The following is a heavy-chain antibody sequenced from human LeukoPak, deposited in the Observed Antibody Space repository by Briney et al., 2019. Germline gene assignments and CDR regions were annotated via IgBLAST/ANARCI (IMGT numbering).Heavy chain of an antibody. V-gene: IGHV4-34*01. Sequence: SETLSLTCAVYGESFSASSWNWLRQSPGRGLEWIGEISHRGRTTYNPSLNSRVTISVDASKNQFSLNLTSVTAADTAVYYCARGMVVKFPYMDIWGQGATVTVSS. J-gene: IGHJ6*03. D-gene: IGHD3-22*01. CDR1: GESFSASS. CDR2: ISHRGRT. CDR3: ARGMVVKFPYMDI.